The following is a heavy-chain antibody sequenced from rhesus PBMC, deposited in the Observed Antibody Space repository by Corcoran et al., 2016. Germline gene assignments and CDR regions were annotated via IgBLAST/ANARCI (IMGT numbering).Heavy chain of an antibody. V-gene: IGHV4-106*01. CDR1: GGSISDDYY. J-gene: IGHJ4*01. CDR2: IYGSGGGT. Sequence: QVQLQESGPGLVKPSETLSLTCAVSGGSISDDYYWSWIPRPPGQGREWIGYIYGSGGGTNYNPSLKNRVTISIDTSKNQFSLKLSSVTAADTAVYYCARGAGSNYGNDDFDYWGQGVLVTVSS. D-gene: IGHD4-29*01. CDR3: ARGAGSNYGNDDFDY.